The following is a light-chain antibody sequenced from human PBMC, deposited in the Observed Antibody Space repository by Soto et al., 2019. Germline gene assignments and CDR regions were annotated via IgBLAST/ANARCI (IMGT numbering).Light chain of an antibody. Sequence: DIQMTQSPSALSASVGDRVTIICRASQSISSYLHWYQQKPGKAPKLLIYDASNLETGVPSRFSGSGSGTDFTFTISSLQPEDIATYYCQQYDNLPLTFGPGTKVDIK. CDR2: DAS. CDR1: QSISSY. CDR3: QQYDNLPLT. V-gene: IGKV1-33*01. J-gene: IGKJ3*01.